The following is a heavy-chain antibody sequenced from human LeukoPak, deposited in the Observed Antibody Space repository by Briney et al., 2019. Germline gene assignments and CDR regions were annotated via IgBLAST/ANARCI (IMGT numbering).Heavy chain of an antibody. CDR1: GYTFTGYY. CDR3: ARVGRYFDWDNWFDP. J-gene: IGHJ5*02. D-gene: IGHD3-9*01. Sequence: EASVKVSCKASGYTFTGYYMHWVRQAPGQGLEWMGWISAYNGNTNYAQKLQGRVTMTTDTSTSTAYMELRSLRSDDTAVYYCARVGRYFDWDNWFDPWGQGTLVTVSS. V-gene: IGHV1-18*04. CDR2: ISAYNGNT.